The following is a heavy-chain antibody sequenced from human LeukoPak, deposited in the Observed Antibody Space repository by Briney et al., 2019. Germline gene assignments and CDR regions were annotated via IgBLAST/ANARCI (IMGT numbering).Heavy chain of an antibody. CDR1: GFTFSSSW. CDR3: ARDARYSSGWKDF. V-gene: IGHV3-7*01. J-gene: IGHJ4*02. CDR2: IKQDGSEK. Sequence: GGSLRLSCAASGFTFSSSWMSWVRQAPGKGLEWVANIKQDGSEKYYVDSVKGRFTISRDNAKNSLYLQMNSLRAEDTAVYYCARDARYSSGWKDFWGQGTLVTVSS. D-gene: IGHD6-19*01.